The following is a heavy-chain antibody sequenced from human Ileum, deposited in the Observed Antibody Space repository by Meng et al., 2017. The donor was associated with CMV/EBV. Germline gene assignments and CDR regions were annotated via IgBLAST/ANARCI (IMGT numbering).Heavy chain of an antibody. CDR3: ARAQYCSSTSCAHYYFDY. Sequence: TVNGYYMRGVRQAPGQGLAWMGWINPNSGGTNYAQKFQGRVTMTRDTSISTAYMELSRLRSDDTAVYYCARAQYCSSTSCAHYYFDYWGQGTLVTVSS. J-gene: IGHJ4*02. V-gene: IGHV1-2*02. CDR1: TVNGYY. CDR2: INPNSGGT. D-gene: IGHD2-2*01.